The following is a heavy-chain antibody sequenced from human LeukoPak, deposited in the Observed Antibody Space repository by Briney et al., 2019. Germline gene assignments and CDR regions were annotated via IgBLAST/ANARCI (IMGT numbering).Heavy chain of an antibody. D-gene: IGHD6-6*01. V-gene: IGHV3-7*03. Sequence: GGSLRLSCAASGFISSDFWMSWVRQDPGKGREWVANIKQHGSVKYYMYSVRGRVTISRDNAQNSLYLQMSRLRADDTAVYYCARKGLGDYCVQGTLVTASS. CDR3: ARKGLGDY. J-gene: IGHJ4*02. CDR2: IKQHGSVK. CDR1: GFISSDFW.